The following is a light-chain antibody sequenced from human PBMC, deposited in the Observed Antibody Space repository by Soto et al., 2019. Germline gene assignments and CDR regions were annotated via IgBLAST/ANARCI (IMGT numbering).Light chain of an antibody. CDR1: SSDVGSYNR. CDR2: EVS. V-gene: IGLV2-18*02. Sequence: QSALTQPPSVSGSPGQSVTISCTGTSSDVGSYNRVSWYQQPPGTAPKLMIYEVSNRPSGVPDRFSGSKSGNTASLTISGLQAEDEADYYCSSYTSSSPSFGTGTKVTVL. J-gene: IGLJ1*01. CDR3: SSYTSSSPS.